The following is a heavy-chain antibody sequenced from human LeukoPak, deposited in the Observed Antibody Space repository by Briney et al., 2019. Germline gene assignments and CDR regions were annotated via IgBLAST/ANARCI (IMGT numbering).Heavy chain of an antibody. V-gene: IGHV1-46*01. J-gene: IGHJ4*02. CDR1: GYTFTSNY. CDR2: IYPRDGST. CDR3: ARDQEGFDY. Sequence: ASVKVSCKASGYTFTSNYIHWVRQAPGQGLEWMGMIYPRDGSTSYAQKFQGRVTVTRDTSTSTVHMELSGLGSEDTAVYYCARDQEGFDYWGQGTLVTVSS.